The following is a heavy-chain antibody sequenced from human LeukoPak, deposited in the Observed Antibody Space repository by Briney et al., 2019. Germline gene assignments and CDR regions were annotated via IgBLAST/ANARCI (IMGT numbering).Heavy chain of an antibody. CDR1: GFTFSSYW. D-gene: IGHD3-9*01. J-gene: IGHJ6*02. CDR2: IKQDGSEK. CDR3: AREGLTYDILTGYQPYGMDV. Sequence: GGSLRLSCAASGFTFSSYWMSWVRQAPGKGLEWVVNIKQDGSEKYYVDSVKGRFTISRDNAKNSLYLQMNSLRAEDTAVYYCAREGLTYDILTGYQPYGMDVWGQGTTVTVSS. V-gene: IGHV3-7*01.